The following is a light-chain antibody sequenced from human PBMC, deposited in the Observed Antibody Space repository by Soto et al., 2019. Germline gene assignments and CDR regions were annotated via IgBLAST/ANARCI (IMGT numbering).Light chain of an antibody. CDR2: GNT. CDR3: QVWDSGRDHYV. V-gene: IGLV1-40*01. J-gene: IGLJ1*01. CDR1: SSNTGAGYD. Sequence: QSVLTQPPSVSGAPGQRVTISCTGSSSNTGAGYDVHWYQQVPGTAPKLLIYGNTKRPSGVPDRFSGSKSGTSASLAITGLQAEDEADYYCQVWDSGRDHYVFGTGTKLTVL.